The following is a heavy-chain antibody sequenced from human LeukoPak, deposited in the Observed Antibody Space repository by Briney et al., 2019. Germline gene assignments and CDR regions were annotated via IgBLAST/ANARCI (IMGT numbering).Heavy chain of an antibody. CDR3: ARDPGYRRSWFDP. V-gene: IGHV4-31*03. CDR2: VFYSGST. CDR1: GGSTGSPKYY. D-gene: IGHD5-18*01. Sequence: SETLSLTCTVSGGSTGSPKYYWSWIRQRPGKGLEWIGYVFYSGSTYYNPSLKSRATISVDTSNDQFSLKLSPVTAADTAVYYCARDPGYRRSWFDPWGQGTLVTVSS. J-gene: IGHJ5*02.